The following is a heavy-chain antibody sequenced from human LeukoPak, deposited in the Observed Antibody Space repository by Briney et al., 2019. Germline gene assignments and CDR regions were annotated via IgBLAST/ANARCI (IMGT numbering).Heavy chain of an antibody. CDR3: TTELYCSRGSCYNY. D-gene: IGHD2-15*01. CDR2: IKSKTDSGTT. CDR1: GFTLSNAW. V-gene: IGHV3-15*01. Sequence: GGSLRLSCAASGFTLSNAWMSWVRQAPGKGLEWVDRIKSKTDSGTTDYAAPGKGRFTISRDNSKNTQYLQMNSLKTEDTAVYYCTTELYCSRGSCYNYWGQGTLVTVSS. J-gene: IGHJ4*02.